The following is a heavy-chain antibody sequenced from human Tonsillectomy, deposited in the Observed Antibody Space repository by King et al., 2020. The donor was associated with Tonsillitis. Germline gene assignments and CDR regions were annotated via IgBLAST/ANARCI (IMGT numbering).Heavy chain of an antibody. CDR3: AKDRAYEFWSGYLHYGMDV. CDR1: GFTFSNFG. CDR2: ISYDGSNK. Sequence: VQLVESGGGVVQPGRSLRLSCVASGFTFSNFGMHWVRQAPGKGLEWVAVISYDGSNKYYADSVKGRVTISRDNYKNTLYLQMNSLRAEDPAVYYCAKDRAYEFWSGYLHYGMDVWGQGTTVTVSS. J-gene: IGHJ6*02. D-gene: IGHD3-3*01. V-gene: IGHV3-30*18.